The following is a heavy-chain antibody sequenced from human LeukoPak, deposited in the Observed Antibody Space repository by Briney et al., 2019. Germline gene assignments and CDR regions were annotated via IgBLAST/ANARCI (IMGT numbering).Heavy chain of an antibody. J-gene: IGHJ4*02. D-gene: IGHD4-11*01. CDR3: AKDAQRGFDYSNSLDK. CDR2: IWSDGTNT. Sequence: PGGSLRLSCATSGFTFSHYGMHWVRQAPGKGLEWVAVIWSDGTNTYYGDPVKGRFTISRDNFQRTAYLQMNSLRAEDAAAYYCAKDAQRGFDYSNSLDKWGQGTLVTVSS. V-gene: IGHV3-33*06. CDR1: GFTFSHYG.